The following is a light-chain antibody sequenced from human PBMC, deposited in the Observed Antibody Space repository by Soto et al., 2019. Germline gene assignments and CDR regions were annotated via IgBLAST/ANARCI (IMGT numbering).Light chain of an antibody. Sequence: DIQMTQSPSSVSASVGDRVTITCRASQDISSWLAWYQQKPGKAPNLLIYAASILQSGVPSRFSGSGSGTDFTLTISSLQPEDFGTYYCQEASRIPITFGQGTRLEIK. V-gene: IGKV1-12*01. CDR2: AAS. CDR3: QEASRIPIT. CDR1: QDISSW. J-gene: IGKJ5*01.